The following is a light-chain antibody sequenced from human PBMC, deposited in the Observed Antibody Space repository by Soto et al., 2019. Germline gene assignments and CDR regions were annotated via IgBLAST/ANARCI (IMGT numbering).Light chain of an antibody. J-gene: IGKJ4*01. CDR1: QGIGDT. V-gene: IGKV3-15*01. Sequence: EVVMRQSPATLSGSPGEGATLSCRASQGIGDTLAWYQHKPGQTPRLPIYDTSTRATCVPTRFSGSRSGAEFTLNINSLQSEDFAVYYCQPYNNWPLTFGGGTKVEI. CDR3: QPYNNWPLT. CDR2: DTS.